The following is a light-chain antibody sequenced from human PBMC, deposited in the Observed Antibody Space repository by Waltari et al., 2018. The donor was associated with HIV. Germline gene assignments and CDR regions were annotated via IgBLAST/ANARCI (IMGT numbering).Light chain of an antibody. CDR3: QSADTNYVL. CDR1: VIPKHY. J-gene: IGLJ2*01. Sequence: SSELTQPPPVSVSPGQTATITCSADVIPKHYTYLYYLYPGQPPLLLSYTHTDRPSGNPARFSCSSSGTTVTLTIAGVQAEDEADYFCQSADTNYVLFGGGTKLTVL. CDR2: THT. V-gene: IGLV3-25*03.